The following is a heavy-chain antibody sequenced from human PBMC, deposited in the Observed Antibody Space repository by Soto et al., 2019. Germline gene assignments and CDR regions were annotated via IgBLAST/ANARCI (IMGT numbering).Heavy chain of an antibody. V-gene: IGHV3-23*01. CDR2: ISGSGGST. CDR1: GFTFSSYA. Sequence: GGSLRLSCAASGFTFSSYAMSWVRQAPGKGLEWVSAISGSGGSTYYADSVKGRFTISRDNSKNTPYLQMNSLRAEDTAVYYCAKGGNYRTKNWFDPWGQGTQVTVSS. D-gene: IGHD1-7*01. CDR3: AKGGNYRTKNWFDP. J-gene: IGHJ5*02.